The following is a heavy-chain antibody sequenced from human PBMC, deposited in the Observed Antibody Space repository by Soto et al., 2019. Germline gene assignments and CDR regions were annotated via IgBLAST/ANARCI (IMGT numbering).Heavy chain of an antibody. CDR3: ARTLYDYDSSAPYFDI. CDR2: IYYSGST. D-gene: IGHD3-22*01. J-gene: IGHJ3*02. CDR1: GGSISSGGYY. Sequence: QVQLQESGPGLVKPSQTLSLTCTVSGGSISSGGYYWSWIRQHPGKGLEWIGYIYYSGSTYYNPSLKSRVTISVDTSKNQFSLKLSSVTAADTAVYYCARTLYDYDSSAPYFDIWGQGTMVTVSS. V-gene: IGHV4-31*03.